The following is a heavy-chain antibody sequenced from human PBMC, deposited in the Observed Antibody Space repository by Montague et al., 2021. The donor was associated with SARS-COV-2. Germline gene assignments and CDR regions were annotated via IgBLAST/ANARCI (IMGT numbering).Heavy chain of an antibody. Sequence: SLRLSCAASGFTFDDYAMHWVRQTPGKGLEWVSSIFGSAAGTYYADSVKGRFTISRDNSKNTLYLQMNSLRAEDTAKYYCAKQPGAGAVVYWYFDLWGRGTVVSVSS. CDR1: GFTFDDYA. CDR3: AKQPGAGAVVYWYFDL. J-gene: IGHJ2*01. CDR2: IFGSAAGT. V-gene: IGHV3-23*01. D-gene: IGHD6-19*01.